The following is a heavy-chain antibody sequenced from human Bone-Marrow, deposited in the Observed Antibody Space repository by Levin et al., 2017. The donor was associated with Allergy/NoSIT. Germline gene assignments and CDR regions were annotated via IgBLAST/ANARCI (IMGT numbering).Heavy chain of an antibody. Sequence: PGGSLRLSCAASGFTFSSYAMHWVRQAPGKGLEWVAVISYDGSNKYYADSVKGRVTISRDNSKNTLYLQMNSLRAEDTAVYYCARVPANPYYYGSGSYSDPYYGMDVWGQGTTVTVSS. J-gene: IGHJ6*02. CDR3: ARVPANPYYYGSGSYSDPYYGMDV. CDR1: GFTFSSYA. CDR2: ISYDGSNK. V-gene: IGHV3-30-3*01. D-gene: IGHD3-10*01.